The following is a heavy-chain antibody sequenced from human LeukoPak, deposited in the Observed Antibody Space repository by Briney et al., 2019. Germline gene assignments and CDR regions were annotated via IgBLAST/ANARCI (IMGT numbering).Heavy chain of an antibody. CDR3: ATVVAVADYFDY. CDR1: GYTFTGYY. Sequence: ASVKVSCKASGYTFTGYYLHWVRLAPGQGLEWMGWINPNSGGTNYAQKFQGRVTMTRDTSISTAYMELTRLTSDDTAVYCCATVVAVADYFDYWGQGTLVTVSS. D-gene: IGHD6-19*01. V-gene: IGHV1-2*02. J-gene: IGHJ4*02. CDR2: INPNSGGT.